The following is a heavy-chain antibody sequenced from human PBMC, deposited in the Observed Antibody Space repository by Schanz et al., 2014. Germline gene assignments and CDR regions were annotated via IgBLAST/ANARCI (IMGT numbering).Heavy chain of an antibody. J-gene: IGHJ6*02. CDR1: GRTFIVYH. Sequence: QVQLVQSGAEVKKPGASMKVSCKASGRTFIVYHVLHWVRQAPGQGLEWMATINPSGGSTSFAQKFQGRVTMTRATSTSTVNMELTSLRSEDTAVYYCARDPYSASYFPSPPLYGLDVWGQGTTVVVSS. CDR2: INPSGGST. CDR3: ARDPYSASYFPSPPLYGLDV. D-gene: IGHD1-26*01. V-gene: IGHV1-46*01.